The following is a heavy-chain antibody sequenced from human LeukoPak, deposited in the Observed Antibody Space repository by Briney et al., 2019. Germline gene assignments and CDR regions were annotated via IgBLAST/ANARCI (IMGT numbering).Heavy chain of an antibody. CDR2: IYSGGSI. D-gene: IGHD4-17*01. Sequence: GGSLRLSCAASGFTVSTNHMSWVRQTPGKGLEWVSTIYSGGSIYYADSVKGRFTISRDNSKNTLYLQMNSLRVEDTAVYYCARGSRVTTRLDAFDIWGQGTMVTVSS. V-gene: IGHV3-53*01. CDR1: GFTVSTNH. CDR3: ARGSRVTTRLDAFDI. J-gene: IGHJ3*02.